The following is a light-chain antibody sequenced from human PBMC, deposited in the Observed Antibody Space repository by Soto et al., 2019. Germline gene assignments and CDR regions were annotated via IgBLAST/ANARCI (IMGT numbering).Light chain of an antibody. J-gene: IGLJ2*01. CDR1: SSDVGGYNY. CDR2: DVS. CDR3: SSYTSSRGVV. V-gene: IGLV2-14*01. Sequence: QSALTQPASVSGSPGQSITISCTGTSSDVGGYNYVSWYQQHPGKAPKLMIYDVSNRPSGVSNRFSGSKSGSTASLTISGLQAEDEADYYCSSYTSSRGVVFGGGTKLTVL.